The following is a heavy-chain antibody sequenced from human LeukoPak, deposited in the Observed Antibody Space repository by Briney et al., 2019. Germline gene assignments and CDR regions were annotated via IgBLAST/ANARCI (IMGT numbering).Heavy chain of an antibody. D-gene: IGHD6-19*01. CDR3: ARAATAGICDY. V-gene: IGHV1-3*01. J-gene: IGHJ4*02. CDR2: INAGNGNT. CDR1: GYTLTSYA. Sequence: ASVKLSCTASGYTLTSYATHWVRHAPGQRLEWRGWINAGNGNTKYTQKFQGRVTITRDTSASTAYMERSSLRSEDTAVYYCARAATAGICDYWGEGTLVTVSS.